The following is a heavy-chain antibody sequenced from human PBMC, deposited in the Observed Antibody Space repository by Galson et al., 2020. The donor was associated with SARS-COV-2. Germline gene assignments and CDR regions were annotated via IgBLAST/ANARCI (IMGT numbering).Heavy chain of an antibody. CDR3: ATSSPYCSSTSCHHNWFDP. CDR2: FDPEDGDT. CDR1: GYTLTELS. V-gene: IGHV1-24*01. Sequence: ASVKVSCKVSGYTLTELSMHWVRQAPGKGLEWMGGFDPEDGDTIYAQKFQGRVTMTEDTSTDTAYMELSSLRSEDTAVYYCATSSPYCSSTSCHHNWFDPWGQGTLVTVSS. D-gene: IGHD2-2*01. J-gene: IGHJ5*02.